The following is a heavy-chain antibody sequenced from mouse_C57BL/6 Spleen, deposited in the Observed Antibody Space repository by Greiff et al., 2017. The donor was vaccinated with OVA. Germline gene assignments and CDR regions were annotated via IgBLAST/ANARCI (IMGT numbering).Heavy chain of an antibody. V-gene: IGHV1-82*01. D-gene: IGHD2-3*01. J-gene: IGHJ3*01. CDR2: IYPGDGDT. Sequence: QVQLQQSGPELVKPGASVKISCKASGYAFSSSWMNWVKQRPGKGLEWIGRIYPGDGDTNYNGKFKGKATLTADKSSSTAYMQLSSLTSEDSAVYVCARSVNGYYLAYWGQGTLVTVSA. CDR1: GYAFSSSW. CDR3: ARSVNGYYLAY.